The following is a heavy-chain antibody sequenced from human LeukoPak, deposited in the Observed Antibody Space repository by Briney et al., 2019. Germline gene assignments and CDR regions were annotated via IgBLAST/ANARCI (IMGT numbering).Heavy chain of an antibody. V-gene: IGHV4-34*01. J-gene: IGHJ2*01. CDR3: ARDRVVRGLNYWYFDL. D-gene: IGHD3-10*01. CDR2: INHSGST. CDR1: GGSFSGYY. Sequence: SETLSLTCAVYGGSFSGYYWSWIRQPPGKGLEWIGEINHSGSTNYNPSLKSRVTISVDTSKNQFSLKLTSVTAVDTALYYCARDRVVRGLNYWYFDLWGRGTLVTVSS.